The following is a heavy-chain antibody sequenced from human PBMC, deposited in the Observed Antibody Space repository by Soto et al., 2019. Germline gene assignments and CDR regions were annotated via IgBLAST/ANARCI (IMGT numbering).Heavy chain of an antibody. Sequence: EVQLVESGGGLVKPGESLRLSCAASGISFTKAWMNWVRQAPGKGLEWVGQIKSKSDGGTTDYAAPATGRFTISRDDAKHTLYLQMNRLKSEDTAVYYCTTNWNWNVDSRTVDYWGQGTLVTVSS. J-gene: IGHJ4*02. CDR1: GISFTKAW. CDR3: TTNWNWNVDSRTVDY. CDR2: IKSKSDGGTT. V-gene: IGHV3-15*01. D-gene: IGHD1-1*01.